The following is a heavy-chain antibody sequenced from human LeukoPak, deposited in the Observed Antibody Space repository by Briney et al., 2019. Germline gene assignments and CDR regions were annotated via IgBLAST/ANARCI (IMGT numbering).Heavy chain of an antibody. CDR1: GFTVSSNY. CDR2: IYSGGST. J-gene: IGHJ6*02. V-gene: IGHV3-53*01. D-gene: IGHD6-13*01. Sequence: PGATLRLSCAASGFTVSSNYRSWVRQAPGKGLEWVSVIYSGGSTYYADSVKGRFTIPRDNSKNTLYLQMNSLRAEDTAVYYCASRAVSSSWYDYYYSMDVWGQGTTVTVSS. CDR3: ASRAVSSSWYDYYYSMDV.